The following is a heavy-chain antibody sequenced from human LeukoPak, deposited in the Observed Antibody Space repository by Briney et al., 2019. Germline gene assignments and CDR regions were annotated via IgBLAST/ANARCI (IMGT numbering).Heavy chain of an antibody. V-gene: IGHV3-66*01. CDR1: GFTVSHNY. D-gene: IGHD5-12*01. CDR2: IYSGGST. J-gene: IGHJ4*02. Sequence: PGGSLRLSCAASGFTVSHNYMSWVRQAPGKGLEWVSVIYSGGSTNYADSVKGRFTISRDNSKNTLYLQMNSLRAEDTAVYYCARDLSGPLDYWGQGTLVTASS. CDR3: ARDLSGPLDY.